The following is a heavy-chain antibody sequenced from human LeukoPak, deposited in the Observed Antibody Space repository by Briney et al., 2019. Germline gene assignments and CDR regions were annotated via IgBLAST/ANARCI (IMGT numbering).Heavy chain of an antibody. CDR3: AREPGIGYAFDI. Sequence: GGSLRLSCVVFGFTFASSWMTWVRQALGKGLEWVANIKEDGSEKHYVDSVKGRFTISRDNAKNSLYLQMNSLRAEDTAVYYCAREPGIGYAFDIWGQGTMVTVSS. D-gene: IGHD3-10*01. V-gene: IGHV3-7*01. J-gene: IGHJ3*02. CDR1: GFTFASSW. CDR2: IKEDGSEK.